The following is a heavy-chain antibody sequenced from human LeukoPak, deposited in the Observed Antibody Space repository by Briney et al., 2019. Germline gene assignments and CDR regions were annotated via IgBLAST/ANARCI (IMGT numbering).Heavy chain of an antibody. J-gene: IGHJ4*02. V-gene: IGHV1-2*02. CDR1: AYTFTYYY. Sequence: ASVTVSFKAPAYTFTYYYVHWVRQAPGQGLEWMGWFHPGSGGAGYAQAFQGRVIMTSDTSISTDYMHLNRLRSDDTAVYYCAVKRLRANPFDYWGQGTLVTVSS. CDR3: AVKRLRANPFDY. CDR2: FHPGSGGA. D-gene: IGHD5-24*01.